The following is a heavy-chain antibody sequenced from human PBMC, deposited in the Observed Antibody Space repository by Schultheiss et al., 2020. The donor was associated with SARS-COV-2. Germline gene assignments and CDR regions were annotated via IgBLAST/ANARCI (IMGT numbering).Heavy chain of an antibody. Sequence: GGSLRLSCAASGFTFSSYWMHWVRQAPGKGLVWVSRINNDGRTTHYADSVKGRFTISRDNAKNTLYLQMNSLRAEDTAVYYCARDHFGYNSLDYWGQGTVVTVSS. CDR3: ARDHFGYNSLDY. D-gene: IGHD4-23*01. CDR2: INNDGRTT. J-gene: IGHJ4*02. CDR1: GFTFSSYW. V-gene: IGHV3-74*01.